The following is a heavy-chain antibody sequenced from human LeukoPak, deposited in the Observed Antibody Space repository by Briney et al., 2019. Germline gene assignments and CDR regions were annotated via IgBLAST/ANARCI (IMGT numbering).Heavy chain of an antibody. CDR1: GFTFSDYY. D-gene: IGHD4-17*01. Sequence: GGSLRLSCAASGFTFSDYYMSWIRQAPGKGLEWVSYISSSGSTIYYADSAKGRFTISRDNAKNSLYLQMNSLRAEDTAVYYCANIYGDYEWNYWGQGTLVTVSS. CDR3: ANIYGDYEWNY. V-gene: IGHV3-11*04. CDR2: ISSSGSTI. J-gene: IGHJ4*02.